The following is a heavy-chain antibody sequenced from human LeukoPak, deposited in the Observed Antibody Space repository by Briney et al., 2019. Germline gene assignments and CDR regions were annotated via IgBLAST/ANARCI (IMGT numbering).Heavy chain of an antibody. V-gene: IGHV4-39*07. CDR3: ARGHYYDSSGYIF. CDR1: GGSISSSSYY. D-gene: IGHD3-22*01. Sequence: SETLSLTCTVSGGSISSSSYYWSWIRQPPGKGLEWIGEINHSGSTNYNPSLKSRVTISVDTSKNQFSLKLSSVTAADTAVYYCARGHYYDSSGYIFGGQGTLVTVSS. CDR2: INHSGST. J-gene: IGHJ4*02.